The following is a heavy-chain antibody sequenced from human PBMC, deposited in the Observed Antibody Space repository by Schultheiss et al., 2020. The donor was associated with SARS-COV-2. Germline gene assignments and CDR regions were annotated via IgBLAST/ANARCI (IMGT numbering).Heavy chain of an antibody. CDR2: IYYSGST. CDR3: ARDRRFDY. Sequence: SETLSLTCAVYGGSISSYYWSWIRQPPGKGLEWIGYIYYSGSTYYNPSLKSRVTISVDTSKNQFSLKLSSVTAADTAVYYCARDRRFDYWGQGTLVTVSS. V-gene: IGHV4-59*12. CDR1: GGSISSYY. J-gene: IGHJ4*02.